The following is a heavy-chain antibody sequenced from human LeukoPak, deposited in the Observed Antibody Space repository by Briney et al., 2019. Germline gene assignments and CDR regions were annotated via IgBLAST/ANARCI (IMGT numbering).Heavy chain of an antibody. J-gene: IGHJ4*02. Sequence: GASVKVSCKASGYTFTGYYMHWVRQAPGQGLEWMGWINPNSGGTNYAQKFQGRVTMTRDASISTAYMELSRLSSDDSAVYSCARDPRYCSSTSCYRYWGQGTLVTVSS. CDR2: INPNSGGT. CDR1: GYTFTGYY. D-gene: IGHD2-2*01. CDR3: ARDPRYCSSTSCYRY. V-gene: IGHV1-2*02.